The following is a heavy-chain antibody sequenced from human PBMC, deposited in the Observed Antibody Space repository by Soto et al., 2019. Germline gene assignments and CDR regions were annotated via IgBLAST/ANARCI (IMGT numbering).Heavy chain of an antibody. V-gene: IGHV3-23*01. CDR1: GFRFSSYS. Sequence: LRLSCADSGFRFSSYSMSWVRQTPGKGLEWVAAITATGDRTYYADSVTGRFTISRDNSKKTHYLQMTSLRAEDTAMYYCATMNGYFEYWGQGTPVTVSS. D-gene: IGHD3-22*01. CDR3: ATMNGYFEY. J-gene: IGHJ4*02. CDR2: ITATGDRT.